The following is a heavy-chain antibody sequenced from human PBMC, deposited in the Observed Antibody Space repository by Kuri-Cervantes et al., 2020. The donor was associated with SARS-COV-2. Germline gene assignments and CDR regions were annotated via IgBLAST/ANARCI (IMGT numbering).Heavy chain of an antibody. CDR2: IYYSGST. D-gene: IGHD2-8*01. CDR1: GGSISSSGYY. Sequence: GSLRLSCTVSGGSISSSGYYWVWIRQPPGKGLEWIGSIYYSGSTYYNPFLKSRVTISVDTSKNQFSLKLSSVTAADTAVYYCAGLASSRGTREFDFWGQGTLVTVSS. CDR3: AGLASSRGTREFDF. J-gene: IGHJ4*02. V-gene: IGHV4-39*07.